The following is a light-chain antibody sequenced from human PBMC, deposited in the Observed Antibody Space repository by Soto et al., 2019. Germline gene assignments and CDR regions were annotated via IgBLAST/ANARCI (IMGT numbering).Light chain of an antibody. CDR2: YTS. V-gene: IGKV3-11*01. J-gene: IGKJ1*01. CDR1: QYVGTR. Sequence: EIVLTQSPATLSSSPGETATLSCRASQYVGTRLAWYQHKPGQAPRLLIYYTSNRATGIPARFSGSGSGTDFTLTISSLAPEDFAIYYCRQRQSWPRTFGQGTKVDIK. CDR3: RQRQSWPRT.